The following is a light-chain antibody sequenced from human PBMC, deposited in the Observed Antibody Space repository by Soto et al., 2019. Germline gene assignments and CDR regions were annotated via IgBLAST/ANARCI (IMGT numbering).Light chain of an antibody. V-gene: IGKV1-5*03. Sequence: DIQMTQSTSTLSASVGDRVTITCRASQSISSWLAWYQQKPGKAPKLLIYKASSLESGVPSRFSGSGSGTEFTLTISSLQPDDFATYHCQQYNSYSRTFGQGTNVEIK. CDR1: QSISSW. CDR2: KAS. CDR3: QQYNSYSRT. J-gene: IGKJ1*01.